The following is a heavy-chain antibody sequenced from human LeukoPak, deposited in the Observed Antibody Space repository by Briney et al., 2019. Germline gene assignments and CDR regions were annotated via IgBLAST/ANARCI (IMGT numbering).Heavy chain of an antibody. D-gene: IGHD6-13*01. Sequence: GGSLRLSCAASGFTFSSYVMSWVRQAPGKGLEWVSGISASGASTYYADSVKGRFTISRDNSKTTLYLQMNSLRAEDTAVYYCAKVFYPAAGTGRVDFPFDYWGQGTLVTVSS. CDR2: ISASGAST. CDR3: AKVFYPAAGTGRVDFPFDY. V-gene: IGHV3-23*01. J-gene: IGHJ4*02. CDR1: GFTFSSYV.